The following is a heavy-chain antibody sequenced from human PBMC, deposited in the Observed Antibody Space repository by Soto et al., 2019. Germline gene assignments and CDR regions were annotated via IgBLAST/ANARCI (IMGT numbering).Heavy chain of an antibody. CDR1: GFTFSTYA. J-gene: IGHJ4*02. CDR3: AKEYYDFWSGYLSASDY. Sequence: GGSLRLSCAASGFTFSTYAMSWVRQAPGNGLEWVSAISGSGGTTYYADSVKGRFTISRDNSKNTLYLQMNSLRAEDTAVYYCAKEYYDFWSGYLSASDYWGQGTLVTVS. V-gene: IGHV3-23*01. D-gene: IGHD3-3*01. CDR2: ISGSGGTT.